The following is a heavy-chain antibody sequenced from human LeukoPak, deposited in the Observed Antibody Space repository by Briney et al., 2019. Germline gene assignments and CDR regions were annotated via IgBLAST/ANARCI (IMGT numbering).Heavy chain of an antibody. CDR3: ARDRWRVAATPLNWFDP. CDR1: GYTFTIYY. V-gene: IGHV1-46*01. J-gene: IGHJ5*02. CDR2: INPSGGST. D-gene: IGHD2-15*01. Sequence: ASVKVSFKASGYTFTIYYMHWVRQAPGQGLEWMGIINPSGGSTSYAQKFQGRVTMTRDTSTSTVYMELSSLSSEHTAVYYCARDRWRVAATPLNWFDPWGQGTLVTVSS.